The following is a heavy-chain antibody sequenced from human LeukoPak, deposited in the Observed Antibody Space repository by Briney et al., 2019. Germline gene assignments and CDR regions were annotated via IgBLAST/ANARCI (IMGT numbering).Heavy chain of an antibody. J-gene: IGHJ4*02. D-gene: IGHD1-26*01. Sequence: PGGSLRLSCAASEFTFSTYWMTWVRQAPGKGLEWVANINQDGSEKYYVDSVKGRFTISRDNAKNTLYLQMNSLRAEDMAVYYCARHGGVGYRRPFDYWGQGTLVTVSS. CDR1: EFTFSTYW. CDR2: INQDGSEK. V-gene: IGHV3-7*03. CDR3: ARHGGVGYRRPFDY.